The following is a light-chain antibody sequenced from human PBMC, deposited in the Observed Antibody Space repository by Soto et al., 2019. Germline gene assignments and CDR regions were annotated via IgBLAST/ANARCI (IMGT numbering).Light chain of an antibody. CDR1: QTVSSNY. J-gene: IGKJ5*01. Sequence: EIVLTQSPATLSLSPGERATLSCGASQTVSSNYFAWYQQKPGLAPRLLIYDSSRRATGLPDRVSGSGYGTDFTLTISRLEPEDFAVYYCQQYGSSLITFGQGTRLEIK. CDR2: DSS. CDR3: QQYGSSLIT. V-gene: IGKV3D-20*01.